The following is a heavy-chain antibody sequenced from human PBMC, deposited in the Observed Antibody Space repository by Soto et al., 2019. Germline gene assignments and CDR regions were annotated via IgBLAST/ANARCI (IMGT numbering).Heavy chain of an antibody. D-gene: IGHD1-1*01. V-gene: IGHV1-18*01. CDR1: GYGFTTYG. CDR2: ISAHTGNT. Sequence: QVHLVQSGAEVKKPGASVKVSCKGSGYGFTTYGITWVRQAPGQGLEWMAWISAHTGNTNYAQKLQGRVTVTRDTSTSTAYMELRSLRSDDTAVYYCARGRYGDYWGKGALVTVSS. J-gene: IGHJ4*02. CDR3: ARGRYGDY.